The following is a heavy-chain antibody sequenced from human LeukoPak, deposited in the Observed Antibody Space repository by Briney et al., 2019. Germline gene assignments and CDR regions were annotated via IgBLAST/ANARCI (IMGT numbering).Heavy chain of an antibody. D-gene: IGHD1-26*01. J-gene: IGHJ6*02. CDR2: IYHGGST. CDR3: ARLIRATNGMDV. CDR1: GGSISSGGYS. V-gene: IGHV4-30-2*01. Sequence: SETLSLTCAVSGGSISSGGYSWSWIRQPPGKGLEWIGYIYHGGSTYYNPSLKSRVTISVDRSKNQFSLKLSSVTAADTAVYYCARLIRATNGMDVWGQGTTVTVSS.